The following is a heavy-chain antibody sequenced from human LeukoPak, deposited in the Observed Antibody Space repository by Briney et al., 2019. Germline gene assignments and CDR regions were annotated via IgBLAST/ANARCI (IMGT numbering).Heavy chain of an antibody. J-gene: IGHJ4*02. CDR2: LPDDGNNE. D-gene: IGHD2-15*01. V-gene: IGHV3-30*02. Sequence: GGSLRLSCAVSGFSVSGYWMTWVRQAPGKRLEWVAILPDDGNNEYYADSVKGRFTASRDNSENTLYLQMNSLRSEDTAVYYCAKDGLYCTGGSCYNLLNSWGQGTLVIVSS. CDR3: AKDGLYCTGGSCYNLLNS. CDR1: GFSVSGYW.